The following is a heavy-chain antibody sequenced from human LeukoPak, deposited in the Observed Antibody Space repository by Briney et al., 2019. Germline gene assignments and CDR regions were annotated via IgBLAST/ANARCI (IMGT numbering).Heavy chain of an antibody. CDR2: IYYTGST. CDR1: GGSISGYY. J-gene: IGHJ3*01. V-gene: IGHV4-59*08. D-gene: IGHD6-6*01. CDR3: AGEYSSSSGRRAFDF. Sequence: SETLSLTCTVSGGSISGYYWSWIRQPPGKGLEWIGYIYYTGSTNYNPSLKSRVTTLVDTSRNQFSLRLSSVTAADTAVYYCAGEYSSSSGRRAFDFWGQGTMVTVSS.